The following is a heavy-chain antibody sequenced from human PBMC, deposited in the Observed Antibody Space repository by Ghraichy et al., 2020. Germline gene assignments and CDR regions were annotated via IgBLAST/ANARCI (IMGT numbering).Heavy chain of an antibody. CDR3: ARDRITMVRGVILYYYGMDV. V-gene: IGHV3-33*01. Sequence: WGSLRLSCAASGFTFSSYGMHWVRQAPGKGLEWVAVIWYDGSNKYYADSVKGRFTISRDNSKNTLYLQMNSLRAEDTAVYYCARDRITMVRGVILYYYGMDVWGQGTTVTVSS. D-gene: IGHD3-10*01. CDR2: IWYDGSNK. J-gene: IGHJ6*02. CDR1: GFTFSSYG.